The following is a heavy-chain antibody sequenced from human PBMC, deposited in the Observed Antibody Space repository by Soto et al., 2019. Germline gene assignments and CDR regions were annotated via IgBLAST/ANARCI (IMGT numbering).Heavy chain of an antibody. V-gene: IGHV3-33*01. J-gene: IGHJ4*01. CDR2: IWYDGTDK. CDR3: ARGRGYCSGGSCYYFDY. Sequence: GGSLRLSCASSCFTFISYGMHWVRQAPGKGLEWVAVIWYDGTDKYYVDSVKGRFTISRENSKNTLYLQMGSLRAEDTAVYYCARGRGYCSGGSCYYFDYWGHGTLVTVSS. CDR1: CFTFISYG. D-gene: IGHD2-15*01.